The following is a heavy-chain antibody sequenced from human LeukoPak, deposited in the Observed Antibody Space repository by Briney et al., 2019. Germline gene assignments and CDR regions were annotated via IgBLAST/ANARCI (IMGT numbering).Heavy chain of an antibody. V-gene: IGHV3-21*01. CDR2: ISSSSSYI. Sequence: GGSLRLSCAASGFTFSSYSMNWVRQAPGKGLEWVSSISSSSSYIYYADSVKGRFTISRDNAKNSLYLQMNSLRAEDTAVYYCAREGNSGSYYSFFDYWGQGTLVTVSS. CDR3: AREGNSGSYYSFFDY. CDR1: GFTFSSYS. J-gene: IGHJ4*02. D-gene: IGHD1-26*01.